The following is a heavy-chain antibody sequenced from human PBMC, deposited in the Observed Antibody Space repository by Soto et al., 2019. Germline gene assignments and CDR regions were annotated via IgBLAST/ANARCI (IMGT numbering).Heavy chain of an antibody. V-gene: IGHV1-69*01. CDR2: IIPIFGTA. CDR1: GGTFSSYA. J-gene: IGHJ6*02. Sequence: QVQLVQSGAEVKKPGSSVKVSCKASGGTFSSYAISWVRQAPGQGLEWMGGIIPIFGTANYAQKFQGRVTITADESTSTAYMELSSLRSEDTAVYYCARASSNPQIYGYYYYGMDVWGQGTTVTVSS. CDR3: ARASSNPQIYGYYYYGMDV. D-gene: IGHD3-10*01.